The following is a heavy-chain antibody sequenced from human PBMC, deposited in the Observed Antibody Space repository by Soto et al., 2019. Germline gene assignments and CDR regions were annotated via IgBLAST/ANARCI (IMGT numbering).Heavy chain of an antibody. Sequence: QVQLVQSGAEVKKPGSSVKVSCKASGGTFSSYAISWVRQAPGHGLECMGGISPIFGTANYAQKCQGRVTITADESTSTAYVELRSLRSEDTAVYYCARSAADETADYWGQGTLVTVSS. J-gene: IGHJ4*02. CDR1: GGTFSSYA. CDR2: ISPIFGTA. CDR3: ARSAADETADY. V-gene: IGHV1-69*01.